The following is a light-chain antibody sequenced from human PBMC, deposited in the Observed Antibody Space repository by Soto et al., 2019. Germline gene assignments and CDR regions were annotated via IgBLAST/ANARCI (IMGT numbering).Light chain of an antibody. CDR3: QHRSNRPSS. V-gene: IGKV3D-20*02. Sequence: ELVLTQSPGTLSLSPGERATLSCRASQSVTSDYLAWYQQKPGQAPRLIIYDASYRATGIPARFSGSGSGTDLTITISSLEPEDFVVYYCQHRSNRPSSFGHGTKVDIK. CDR1: QSVTSDY. CDR2: DAS. J-gene: IGKJ3*01.